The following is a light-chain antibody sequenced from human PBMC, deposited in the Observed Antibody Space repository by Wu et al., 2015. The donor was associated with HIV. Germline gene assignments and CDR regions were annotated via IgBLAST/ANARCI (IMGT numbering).Light chain of an antibody. V-gene: IGKV1-9*01. CDR1: QGISNY. Sequence: DILLTQSPSFLSASVGDRLTVTCRASQGISNYLAWYQQKPGTAPKLLIYAASTLQTGVPLRFSGRGSGTEFTLSISSLQPEDFATYFCQQLNTYPWTFGQGTTVEVK. CDR3: QQLNTYPWT. CDR2: AAS. J-gene: IGKJ1*01.